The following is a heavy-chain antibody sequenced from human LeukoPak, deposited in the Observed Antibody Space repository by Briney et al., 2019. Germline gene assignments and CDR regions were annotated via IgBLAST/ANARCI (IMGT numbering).Heavy chain of an antibody. CDR3: ATARGDILTDLQF. J-gene: IGHJ4*02. V-gene: IGHV3-53*04. D-gene: IGHD3-9*01. CDR1: GFTVSSNY. CDR2: IYSGSSST. Sequence: PGGSLRLSCAASGFTVSSNYMSWVRQAPGKGLEWVSVIYSGSSSTYYTDSVKGRLTISRHNSKNTLYLQMNSLRAEDTAVYYCATARGDILTDLQFWGPGTTVTVSS.